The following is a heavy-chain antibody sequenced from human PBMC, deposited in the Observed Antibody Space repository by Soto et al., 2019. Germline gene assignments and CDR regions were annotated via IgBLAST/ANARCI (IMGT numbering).Heavy chain of an antibody. CDR2: ISYDGINK. CDR1: GFTFSSYA. Sequence: QVQLVESGGGVVQPGRSLRLSCAASGFTFSSYAMNWVRQAPGKGLEWVAVISYDGINKYFSDSVKGRFTISRDNSKNTLYLQMNSLRAEDTAVYYCARGSGPYYYYGMDVWGQGTTVTVSS. V-gene: IGHV3-30-3*01. D-gene: IGHD3-3*01. CDR3: ARGSGPYYYYGMDV. J-gene: IGHJ6*02.